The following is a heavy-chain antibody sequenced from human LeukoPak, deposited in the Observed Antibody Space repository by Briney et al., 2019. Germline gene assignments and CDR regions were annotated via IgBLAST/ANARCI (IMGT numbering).Heavy chain of an antibody. V-gene: IGHV3-74*01. CDR3: ARDFGVATVVRFRFDL. D-gene: IGHD4-23*01. CDR2: INSDGSST. J-gene: IGHJ2*01. Sequence: PGGSLRLSCAASGFTFSSYWMHWVRQAPGKGLVWVSRINSDGSSTSYADSVKGRFTISRDNAKNSLYLQMNSLRAEDTAVYYCARDFGVATVVRFRFDLWGRGTLVTVSS. CDR1: GFTFSSYW.